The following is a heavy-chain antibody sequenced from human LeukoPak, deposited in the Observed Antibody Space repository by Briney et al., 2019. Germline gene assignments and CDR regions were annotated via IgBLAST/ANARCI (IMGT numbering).Heavy chain of an antibody. CDR3: ARSGELPHPSMSAFDI. D-gene: IGHD1-7*01. J-gene: IGHJ3*02. CDR1: GFTFSDYY. V-gene: IGHV3-11*01. CDR2: ISSSGSTI. Sequence: GGSLRLSCAASGFTFSDYYMSWIRQAPGKGLEWVSYISSSGSTIYYADSVKGRFTISRDNAKNSLYLQMNSLRAEDTAVYYCARSGELPHPSMSAFDIWGQGTMVTVSS.